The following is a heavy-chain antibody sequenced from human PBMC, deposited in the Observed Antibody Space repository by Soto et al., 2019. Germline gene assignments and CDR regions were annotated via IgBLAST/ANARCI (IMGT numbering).Heavy chain of an antibody. Sequence: SVKVSCKASGYPFNKYGFNWVRQAPGQGLEWMGGIIPIFGTANYAQKFQGRVTITADESTSTAYMELSSLRSEDTAVYYCARPGPHYYGSGSSNWFDPWGQGTLVTVSS. J-gene: IGHJ5*02. CDR3: ARPGPHYYGSGSSNWFDP. D-gene: IGHD3-10*01. CDR1: GYPFNKYG. CDR2: IIPIFGTA. V-gene: IGHV1-69*13.